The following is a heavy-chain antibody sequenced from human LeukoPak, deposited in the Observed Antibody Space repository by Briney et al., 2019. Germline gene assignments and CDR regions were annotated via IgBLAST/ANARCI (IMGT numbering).Heavy chain of an antibody. D-gene: IGHD3-3*01. CDR2: ISSSSSTI. J-gene: IGHJ3*02. Sequence: GGSLRLSCAASGFTFSSYSMNWVRQAPGKGLEWVSYISSSSSTIYYADSVKGRFTISRDNAKNSLYLQMNSLRAEDTAVYYCARVFNDFWSGYPDAFDIWGQGTMVTVSS. V-gene: IGHV3-48*01. CDR1: GFTFSSYS. CDR3: ARVFNDFWSGYPDAFDI.